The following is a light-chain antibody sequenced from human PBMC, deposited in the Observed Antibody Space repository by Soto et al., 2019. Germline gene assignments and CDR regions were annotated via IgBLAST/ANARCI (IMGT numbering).Light chain of an antibody. CDR2: GIS. Sequence: EIVMTQSPATLSVSPGERATLSCRASQSVSRNLAWYQQKPGQAPMLLIYGISKRATDIPDRFSGSGSGTEYTITISILQPEDFAVYYCQQYCCSTITFGQGTRLEIK. CDR1: QSVSRN. J-gene: IGKJ5*01. V-gene: IGKV3D-15*03. CDR3: QQYCCSTIT.